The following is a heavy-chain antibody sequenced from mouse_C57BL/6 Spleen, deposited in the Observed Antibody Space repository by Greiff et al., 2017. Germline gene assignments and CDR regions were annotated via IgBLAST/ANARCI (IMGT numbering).Heavy chain of an antibody. V-gene: IGHV5-9-1*02. D-gene: IGHD2-4*01. Sequence: EVNVVESGEGLVKPGGSLKLSCAASGFTFSSYAMSWVRQTPEKRLEWVAYISSGGDYIYYADTVKGRFTISRDNARNTLYLQMSSLKSEDTAMYYCTRDLYDYDRGYFDYWGQGTTLTVSS. CDR3: TRDLYDYDRGYFDY. CDR1: GFTFSSYA. CDR2: ISSGGDYI. J-gene: IGHJ2*01.